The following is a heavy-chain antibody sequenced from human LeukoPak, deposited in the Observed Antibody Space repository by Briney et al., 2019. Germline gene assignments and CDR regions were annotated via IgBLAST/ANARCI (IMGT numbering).Heavy chain of an antibody. V-gene: IGHV4-39*01. CDR3: ARHSIAAAGTRYYYGMDV. Sequence: SETLSLTCTVSGGSISSSSYYWGWIRQPPGTGLEWIVSIYYSGSTYYNPSLKSRVTISVDTSKNQFSLKLSSVTAADTAVYYCARHSIAAAGTRYYYGMDVWGQGTTVTVSS. CDR2: IYYSGST. J-gene: IGHJ6*02. CDR1: GGSISSSSYY. D-gene: IGHD6-13*01.